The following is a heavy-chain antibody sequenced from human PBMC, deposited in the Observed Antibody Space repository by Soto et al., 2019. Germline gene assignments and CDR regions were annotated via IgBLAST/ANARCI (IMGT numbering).Heavy chain of an antibody. Sequence: SVTLSLTCTVSGGSISSSSYCWSWIRQPPGKGLEWIGSIYYSGSTYYNPSLKSRVTISVDTSKNQFSLKLSSVTAADTAVYYCARLPPAGQPDYYDSSGYPDYWGQGTLVTVSS. V-gene: IGHV4-39*01. CDR2: IYYSGST. D-gene: IGHD3-22*01. CDR3: ARLPPAGQPDYYDSSGYPDY. CDR1: GGSISSSSYC. J-gene: IGHJ4*02.